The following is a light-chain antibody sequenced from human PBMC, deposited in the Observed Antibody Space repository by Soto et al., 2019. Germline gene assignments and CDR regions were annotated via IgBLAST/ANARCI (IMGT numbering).Light chain of an antibody. CDR1: SSDIGSYDH. V-gene: IGLV2-14*03. CDR2: AVS. J-gene: IGLJ1*01. Sequence: SALTQPASVTGSPGQVITLSGSGTSSDIGSYDHVAWYQQFPGKSPKLIIYAVSDRPSGVSDRFSGSKSGLSASLTISGLQTEDETDYYCISYSDRESYLFVNGRKVTVL. CDR3: ISYSDRESYL.